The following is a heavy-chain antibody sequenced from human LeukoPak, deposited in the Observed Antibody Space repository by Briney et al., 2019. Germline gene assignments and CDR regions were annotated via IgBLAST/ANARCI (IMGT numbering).Heavy chain of an antibody. V-gene: IGHV1-8*03. CDR1: GYTFTSYD. CDR3: ARGDYDFWSGYYFGTNCNWFGP. J-gene: IGHJ5*02. D-gene: IGHD3-3*01. CDR2: MNPNSGNT. Sequence: ASVKVSCKASGYTFTSYDINWVRQATGQGLEWMGWMNPNSGNTGYAQRFQGRATITRNTSISTAYMELSSLRSEDTAVYYCARGDYDFWSGYYFGTNCNWFGPWGQGTLVTVSS.